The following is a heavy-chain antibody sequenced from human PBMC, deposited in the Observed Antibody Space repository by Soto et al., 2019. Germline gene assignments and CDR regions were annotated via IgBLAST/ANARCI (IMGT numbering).Heavy chain of an antibody. CDR3: AREIVTAGGNNYFDP. J-gene: IGHJ5*02. Sequence: QVQLQESGPRLVKPSGSLSLTCGVSGGTVASSHWWSWVRQSPGGGLEWIGNVYHTVDTNFNPSLLSRVTISVDKSNNQFSLRLNSLTAADTAVYFCAREIVTAGGNNYFDPWGPGTLVTVSS. CDR2: VYHTVDT. CDR1: GGTVASSHW. D-gene: IGHD2-21*02. V-gene: IGHV4-4*02.